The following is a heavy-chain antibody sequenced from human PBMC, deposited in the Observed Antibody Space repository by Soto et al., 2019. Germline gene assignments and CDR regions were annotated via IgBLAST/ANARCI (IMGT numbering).Heavy chain of an antibody. CDR3: ARGIASTSLVSFDV. D-gene: IGHD1-1*01. J-gene: IGHJ3*01. CDR1: GFSFSTSI. V-gene: IGHV3-21*04. Sequence: LVESGGGLVKPGGSLRLSCVASGFSFSTSIMHWVRQAPGKGLEWIATISSTSTNIYYAGSVKGRFSISRDNPKNSLFLQMNSLRAEDMAVYYCARGIASTSLVSFDVWGQGTIVTVS. CDR2: ISSTSTNI.